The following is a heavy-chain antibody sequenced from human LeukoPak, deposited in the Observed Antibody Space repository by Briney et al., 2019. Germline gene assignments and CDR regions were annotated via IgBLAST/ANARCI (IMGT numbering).Heavy chain of an antibody. CDR3: AREGATVTSVSVFDY. CDR1: GGSISSGGYY. CDR2: IYYSRSP. Sequence: PSQTLSLTCTVSGGSISSGGYYWSWLRQHPGTGLEWLGYIYYSRSPYYNPSLKSRVTISVDTSKNQFSLKLSSVTAADTAVYYCAREGATVTSVSVFDYWGQGTLVTVSS. J-gene: IGHJ4*02. V-gene: IGHV4-31*03. D-gene: IGHD4-17*01.